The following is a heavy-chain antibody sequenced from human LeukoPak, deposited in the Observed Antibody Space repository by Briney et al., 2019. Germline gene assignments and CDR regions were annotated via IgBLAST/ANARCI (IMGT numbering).Heavy chain of an antibody. D-gene: IGHD2-15*01. V-gene: IGHV5-51*01. CDR1: GYSFTSYW. CDR2: IYPGDSDT. Sequence: GESLKISCKGSGYSFTSYWIGWVRQMPGKGLEWMGIIYPGDSDTRYSPSFQGQVPISADKSISTAYLQWSSLKASDTAMYYCARGPYCSGGSCYPHFDYWGQGTLVTVSS. J-gene: IGHJ4*02. CDR3: ARGPYCSGGSCYPHFDY.